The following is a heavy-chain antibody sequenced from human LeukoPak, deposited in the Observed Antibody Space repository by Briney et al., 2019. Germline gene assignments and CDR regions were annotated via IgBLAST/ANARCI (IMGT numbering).Heavy chain of an antibody. Sequence: ASVKVSCKASGYTFTDHYMHWVRQAPGQGLEWMGRINPNSGGADYAQKFQGRVTMTRDTSISTAYLELGRLRSDDTAVYYCARGDKVHYDSNGLDYWGQGTLVTVSS. CDR2: INPNSGGA. CDR1: GYTFTDHY. D-gene: IGHD3-22*01. V-gene: IGHV1-2*06. CDR3: ARGDKVHYDSNGLDY. J-gene: IGHJ4*02.